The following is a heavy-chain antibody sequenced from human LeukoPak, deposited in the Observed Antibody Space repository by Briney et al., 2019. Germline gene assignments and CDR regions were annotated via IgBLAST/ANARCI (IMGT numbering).Heavy chain of an antibody. D-gene: IGHD3-3*01. CDR1: GFTFSSYA. Sequence: GGSLRLSCAASGFTFSSYAMSWVRQAPRKGLEWVSYISSSSSTIYYADSVKGRFTISRDNAKNSLYLQMNSLRDEDTAVYYCASSELTMWGFDYWGQGTLVTVSS. V-gene: IGHV3-48*02. J-gene: IGHJ4*02. CDR3: ASSELTMWGFDY. CDR2: ISSSSSTI.